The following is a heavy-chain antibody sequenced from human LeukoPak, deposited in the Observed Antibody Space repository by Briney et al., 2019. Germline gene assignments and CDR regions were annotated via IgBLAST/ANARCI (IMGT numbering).Heavy chain of an antibody. CDR3: ARVPGYYDSSGYYYYFDY. CDR1: GGSISSHY. CDR2: IYYSGST. J-gene: IGHJ4*02. D-gene: IGHD3-22*01. Sequence: SETLSLTCTVSGGSISSHYWSRIRQPPGKGLEWIGYIYYSGSTNYNPSLKSRVTISVDTSKNQFSLKLSSVTAADTAVYYCARVPGYYDSSGYYYYFDYWGQGTLVTVSS. V-gene: IGHV4-59*11.